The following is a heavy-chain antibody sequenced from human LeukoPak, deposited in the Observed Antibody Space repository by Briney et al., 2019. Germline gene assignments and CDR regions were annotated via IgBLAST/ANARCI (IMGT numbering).Heavy chain of an antibody. CDR1: GLDFSRHA. D-gene: IGHD4-17*01. CDR3: ASRPPSETHYGVLDY. CDR2: ITSSGAST. Sequence: PGGSLRLSCEASGLDFSRHAMTWVRQAPGKGLEWVSGITSSGASTFHAESVQGRFTISRDNSKNTLYLQMNSLRAEDTAVYYCASRPPSETHYGVLDYWGQGTLVTASS. J-gene: IGHJ4*02. V-gene: IGHV3-23*01.